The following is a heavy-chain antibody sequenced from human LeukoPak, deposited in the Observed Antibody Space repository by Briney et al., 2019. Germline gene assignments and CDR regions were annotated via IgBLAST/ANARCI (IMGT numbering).Heavy chain of an antibody. CDR1: GGSISSDGYS. V-gene: IGHV4-30-2*01. Sequence: PSETLSLTCAVSGGSISSDGYSWSWIRQPPGKGLEWIGYIYHSGSTYYNPSLKSRVTISVDRSKNQFSLKLSSVTAADTAVYYCARGDSSGYYQNWFDPWGQGTLVTVSS. D-gene: IGHD3-22*01. CDR2: IYHSGST. J-gene: IGHJ5*02. CDR3: ARGDSSGYYQNWFDP.